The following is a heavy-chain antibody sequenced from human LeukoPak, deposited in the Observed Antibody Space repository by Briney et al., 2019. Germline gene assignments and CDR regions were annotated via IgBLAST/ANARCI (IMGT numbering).Heavy chain of an antibody. J-gene: IGHJ5*02. CDR1: GGSISSRIYS. D-gene: IGHD1-1*01. CDR3: AREGTSGTHLNWFDP. V-gene: IGHV4-61*01. Sequence: PSETLSLTCTVSGGSISSRIYSWVWIRQPPGKGLEWIGHIYGSGSTNYNPSLKSRVTLSVDTSKNQFSLKLSSVTAADTAVYYCAREGTSGTHLNWFDPWGQGTLVTVSS. CDR2: IYGSGST.